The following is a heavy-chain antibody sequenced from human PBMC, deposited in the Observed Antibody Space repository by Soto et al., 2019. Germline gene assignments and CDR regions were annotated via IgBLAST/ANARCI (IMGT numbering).Heavy chain of an antibody. CDR1: GYTFTSYA. CDR3: ARDPSLAEPNWFDP. CDR2: INAGNGNT. D-gene: IGHD6-19*01. Sequence: ASVKVSCKASGYTFTSYAMHWVRQAPGQRLEWMGWINAGNGNTKYSQKFQGRVTITRDTSASTAYMELSSLRSEDTAVYYCARDPSLAEPNWFDPWGQGTLVTVSS. J-gene: IGHJ5*02. V-gene: IGHV1-3*01.